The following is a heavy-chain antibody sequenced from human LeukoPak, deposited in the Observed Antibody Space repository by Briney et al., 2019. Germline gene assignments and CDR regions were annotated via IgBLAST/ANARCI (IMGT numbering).Heavy chain of an antibody. V-gene: IGHV3-30*18. CDR2: ISYDGSNK. CDR1: GFTFSSYG. CDR3: AKDPGYEYSSGWRHFDY. J-gene: IGHJ4*02. D-gene: IGHD6-19*01. Sequence: PGRSLRLSCAASGFTFSSYGMHWVRQAPAKGLEWVAVISYDGSNKYYADSVKGRFTISRDNSKNTLYLQMNSLRAEDTAVYYCAKDPGYEYSSGWRHFDYWGQGTLVTVSS.